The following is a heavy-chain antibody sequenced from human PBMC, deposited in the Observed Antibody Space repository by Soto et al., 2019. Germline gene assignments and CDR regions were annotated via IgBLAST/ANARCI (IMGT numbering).Heavy chain of an antibody. D-gene: IGHD6-13*01. CDR1: GYTFTSYY. CDR3: ARRSSSSTGYYYCMDV. CDR2: INPSGGST. Sequence: ASVKVYCKASGYTFTSYYMHWVRQAPGQGLEWMGIINPSGGSTSYAQKFQGRVTMTRDTSTSTVYMELSSLRSEDTAVYYCARRSSSSTGYYYCMDVWGKGTTVTVSS. V-gene: IGHV1-46*03. J-gene: IGHJ6*03.